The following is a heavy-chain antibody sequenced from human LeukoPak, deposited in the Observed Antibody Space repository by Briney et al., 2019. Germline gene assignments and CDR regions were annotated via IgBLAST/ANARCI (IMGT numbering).Heavy chain of an antibody. J-gene: IGHJ5*02. D-gene: IGHD3-16*01. Sequence: PSETLSLTCTVSGGSISSYYWSWVRQPAGKGLGWIGRIYTSGSTTHNPSLKSRVTMSVDTSKNQFSLKLSSVTAADTAVYYCARDSGATGEVKFDPWGQGTLVTVSS. CDR3: ARDSGATGEVKFDP. CDR1: GGSISSYY. V-gene: IGHV4-4*07. CDR2: IYTSGST.